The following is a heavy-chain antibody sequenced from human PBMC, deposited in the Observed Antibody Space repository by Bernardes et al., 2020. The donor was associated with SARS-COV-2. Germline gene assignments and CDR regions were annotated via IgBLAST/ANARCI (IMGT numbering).Heavy chain of an antibody. CDR3: AGDAAPAWQHRYGLDV. Sequence: WESLGLTCTVSGGSISSSDWSWIRQPPGTGLEWIGHIYGSGSANYNPNLKRRVTISIDTSKNQISLKLTSLTAADTAVYYCAGDAAPAWQHRYGLDVWGQGTAVTVSS. J-gene: IGHJ6*02. V-gene: IGHV4-59*01. CDR1: GGSISSSD. CDR2: IYGSGSA. D-gene: IGHD6-13*01.